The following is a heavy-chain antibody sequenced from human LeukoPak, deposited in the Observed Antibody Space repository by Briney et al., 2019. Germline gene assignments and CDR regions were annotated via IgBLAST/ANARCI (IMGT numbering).Heavy chain of an antibody. CDR3: ARAGIAARRGLDY. Sequence: SVKVSCKASGGTFSSYAISWVRQAPGQGLEWMGGIIPIFGTANYAQEFQGRVTITADKSTSTAYMELSSLRSEDTAVYYCARAGIAARRGLDYWGQGTLVTVSS. V-gene: IGHV1-69*06. CDR1: GGTFSSYA. J-gene: IGHJ4*02. CDR2: IIPIFGTA. D-gene: IGHD6-6*01.